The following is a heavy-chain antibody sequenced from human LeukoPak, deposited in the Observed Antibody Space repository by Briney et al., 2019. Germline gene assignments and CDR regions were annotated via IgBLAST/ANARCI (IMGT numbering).Heavy chain of an antibody. CDR3: ARSGPQAPDCYHY. V-gene: IGHV3-7*03. D-gene: IGHD2-21*02. Sequence: PGGSLRLSCTASGFTFSTYWMTWVRQAPGKGLEWVASINQDENHRHYVPSARGRFTISRDNAKNSPPLQMNSLTAEDTAIYYCARSGPQAPDCYHYWGQGTQVTVSS. CDR1: GFTFSTYW. J-gene: IGHJ4*02. CDR2: INQDENHR.